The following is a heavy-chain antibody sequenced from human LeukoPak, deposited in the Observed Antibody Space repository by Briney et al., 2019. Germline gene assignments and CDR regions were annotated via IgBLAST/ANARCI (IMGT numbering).Heavy chain of an antibody. V-gene: IGHV4-4*02. J-gene: IGHJ4*02. CDR3: ARLSRLRGVMKNYFDY. CDR2: IYYSGST. CDR1: GGSISSSNW. D-gene: IGHD3-10*01. Sequence: PSGTLSLTCAVSGGSISSSNWWSWVRQPPGKGLEWIGSIYYSGSTYYNPSLKSRVTISVDTSKSQFSLKLSSVTAADTAVYYCARLSRLRGVMKNYFDYWGQGTLVTVSS.